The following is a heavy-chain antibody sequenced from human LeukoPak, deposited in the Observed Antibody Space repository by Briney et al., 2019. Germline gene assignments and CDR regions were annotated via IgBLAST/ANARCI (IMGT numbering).Heavy chain of an antibody. J-gene: IGHJ6*03. CDR2: ISRVSTYI. CDR3: AREGGDGDYYYYMDV. CDR1: GFTFTDYS. D-gene: IGHD2-21*02. Sequence: GGSLRLSCSASGFTFTDYSMSWVRQAPGKGLEWVSIISRVSTYIYYADSVKGRSTVSRDNATSSLYLQMTSLRAEDTAVYFCAREGGDGDYYYYMDVWGKGTTVTVSS. V-gene: IGHV3-21*01.